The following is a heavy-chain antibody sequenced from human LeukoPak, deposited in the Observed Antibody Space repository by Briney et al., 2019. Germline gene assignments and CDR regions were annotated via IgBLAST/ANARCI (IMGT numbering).Heavy chain of an antibody. D-gene: IGHD6-13*01. CDR3: ARGLGQPYYYYYYMDV. J-gene: IGHJ6*03. V-gene: IGHV4-34*01. Sequence: KPSETLSLTCAVYGGSFSGYYWSWIRQPPGKGLEWIGEINHSGSTNYNPSLKSRVTISVDTSKNQFSLKLSSVTAAGTAVYYCARGLGQPYYYYYYMDVWGKGATVTVSS. CDR1: GGSFSGYY. CDR2: INHSGST.